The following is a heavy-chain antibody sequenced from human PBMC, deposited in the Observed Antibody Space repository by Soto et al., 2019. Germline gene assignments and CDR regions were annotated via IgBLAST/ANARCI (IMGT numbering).Heavy chain of an antibody. CDR1: GESISSNSKY. D-gene: IGHD2-21*02. CDR3: ARQRTTVVTQAYFDH. Sequence: PCETLSLTCIVSGESISSNSKYWGWIRQPQGKGLEWIGSIYYIGRTYYNPSFKSRVTISIDTSKNQFSLKLSSVTATDTAVYYCARQRTTVVTQAYFDHWGQGALVTVSS. J-gene: IGHJ4*02. CDR2: IYYIGRT. V-gene: IGHV4-39*01.